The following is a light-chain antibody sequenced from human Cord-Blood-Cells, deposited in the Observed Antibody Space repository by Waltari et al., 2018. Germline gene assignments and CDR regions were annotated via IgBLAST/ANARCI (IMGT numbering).Light chain of an antibody. CDR1: QRVSSN. CDR2: GAS. J-gene: IGKJ2*01. V-gene: IGKV3-15*01. CDR3: QQYNNWPYT. Sequence: EIVMTQSPATLSVSPGERATLSCRASQRVSSNLAWYQQKPGQAPRLLIYGASTRATGIPARFSGSGSGTEFTLTISSLQSEDFAVYDCQQYNNWPYTFGQGTKLAIK.